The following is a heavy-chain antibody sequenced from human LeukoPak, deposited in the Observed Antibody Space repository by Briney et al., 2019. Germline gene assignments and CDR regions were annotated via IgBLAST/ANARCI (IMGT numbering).Heavy chain of an antibody. D-gene: IGHD4-23*01. Sequence: GGSLRLSCAASGFTFNNYAMNWVRQAPGKGLEWVSIISGSGDSTYYANSVKGRFTISRDNSKNTLYLQMSSLSAEDTAVYYCASNSWAHWGQGTLVTVSS. J-gene: IGHJ4*02. CDR1: GFTFNNYA. CDR2: ISGSGDST. CDR3: ASNSWAH. V-gene: IGHV3-23*01.